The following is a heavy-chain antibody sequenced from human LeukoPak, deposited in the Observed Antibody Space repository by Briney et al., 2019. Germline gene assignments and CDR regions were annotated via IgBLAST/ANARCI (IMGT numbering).Heavy chain of an antibody. V-gene: IGHV3-48*03. CDR2: INSGGSTL. CDR1: GFTFSSYE. D-gene: IGHD1-1*01. CDR3: ARIHNLGILAHFDC. J-gene: IGHJ4*02. Sequence: GGSLRLSCAASGFTFSSYEMNWVRQAPGKGLEWVSYINSGGSTLYYADSVKGRFTISRDNAKNSLYLQMNSLRAEDTAVYYCARIHNLGILAHFDCWGQGTLVTVSS.